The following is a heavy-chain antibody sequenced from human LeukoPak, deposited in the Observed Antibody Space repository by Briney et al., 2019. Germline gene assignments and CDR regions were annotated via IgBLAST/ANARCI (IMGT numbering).Heavy chain of an antibody. D-gene: IGHD3-10*01. J-gene: IGHJ6*02. V-gene: IGHV4-59*01. CDR3: ARSPRFFRGALSYYYGMDV. CDR1: GGSISSYY. CDR2: IYYSGST. Sequence: SETLSLTCTVSGGSISSYYWSWIRQPPGKGLEWIGYIYYSGSTNYNPSLKSRVTISVDTSKNQFSLKLSSVTAADTAVYYCARSPRFFRGALSYYYGMDVWGQGTTVTVSS.